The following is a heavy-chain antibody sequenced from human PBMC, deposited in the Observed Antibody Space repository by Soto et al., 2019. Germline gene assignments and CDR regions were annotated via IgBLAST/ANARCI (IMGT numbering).Heavy chain of an antibody. CDR2: ISESGGST. CDR3: AKRSPYSSGWYSPIFDY. J-gene: IGHJ4*02. V-gene: IGHV3-23*01. Sequence: GGSLRLSCAASGFSFSDYAMSWVRQAPGKGLEWVSVISESGGSTHYADSVRGRFTVSRDNSKNSLSLRMNSLRDEDTAVYFCAKRSPYSSGWYSPIFDYWGQGAQVTVSS. CDR1: GFSFSDYA. D-gene: IGHD6-13*01.